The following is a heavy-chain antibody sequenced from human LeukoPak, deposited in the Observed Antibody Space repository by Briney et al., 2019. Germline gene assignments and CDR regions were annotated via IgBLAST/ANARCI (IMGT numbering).Heavy chain of an antibody. CDR1: GYTFTSYA. CDR3: ARDDNVAAAASFDY. J-gene: IGHJ4*02. V-gene: IGHV7-4-1*02. CDR2: INTNTGNP. Sequence: ASVKVSCKASGYTFTSYAMNWVRQAPGQGLEWMGWINTNTGNPTYAQGFTGRFVFSLDTSVSTAYLQISSLKAEDTAVYYCARDDNVAAAASFDYWGQGTLVTVSS. D-gene: IGHD6-13*01.